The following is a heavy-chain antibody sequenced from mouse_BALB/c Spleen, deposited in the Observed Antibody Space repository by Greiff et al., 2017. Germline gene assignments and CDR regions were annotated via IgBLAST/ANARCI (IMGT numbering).Heavy chain of an antibody. CDR2: IYPGSGST. V-gene: IGHV1-55*01. D-gene: IGHD1-1*01. CDR3: ARETITTVVARYFDV. J-gene: IGHJ1*01. Sequence: QVQLQQPGAELVKPGTSVKLSCKASGYNFTSYWINWVKLRPGQGLEWIGDIYPGSGSTNYNEKFKGKATLTVDKSSSTAYMQLKSLTSEDSAVYYCARETITTVVARYFDVWGAGTTVTVSS. CDR1: GYNFTSYW.